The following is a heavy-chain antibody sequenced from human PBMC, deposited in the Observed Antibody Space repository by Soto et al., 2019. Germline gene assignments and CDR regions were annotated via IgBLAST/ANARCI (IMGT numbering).Heavy chain of an antibody. CDR2: ISSSGTIV. CDR3: ARSPLSGSFKYYYYPMDV. CDR1: GFTFSSHE. Sequence: GGSLRLSCAASGFTFSSHEVNWVRQAPGKGLEWVSYISSSGTIVYYADSVKGRFTISRDNAKNSLYLQMSSLRAEDTAVYYCARSPLSGSFKYYYYPMDVWGQGTTVTVSS. V-gene: IGHV3-48*03. D-gene: IGHD1-26*01. J-gene: IGHJ6*02.